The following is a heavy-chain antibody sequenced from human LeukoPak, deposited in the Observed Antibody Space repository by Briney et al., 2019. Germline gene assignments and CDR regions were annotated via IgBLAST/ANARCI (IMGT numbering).Heavy chain of an antibody. Sequence: PWGSLRLSCAASGFTFSSYEMNWVRQAPGKGLEWVSYISSSGSTIYYADSVKGRFTISRDNAKNSLYLQMNSLRAEDTAVYYCAKDRAYYSDSSGYYLVRAYDYWGQGTLVTVSS. CDR3: AKDRAYYSDSSGYYLVRAYDY. D-gene: IGHD3-22*01. CDR1: GFTFSSYE. CDR2: ISSSGSTI. V-gene: IGHV3-48*03. J-gene: IGHJ4*02.